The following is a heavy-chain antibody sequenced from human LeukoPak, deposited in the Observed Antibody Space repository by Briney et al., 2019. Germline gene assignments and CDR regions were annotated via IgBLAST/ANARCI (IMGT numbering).Heavy chain of an antibody. D-gene: IGHD5-24*01. CDR1: GFSFNEYA. CDR2: ITWNSDNV. CDR3: AKAGGRRLQFRSWFDP. Sequence: GGSLRLSCAASGFSFNEYAMHWVRQAPGKGLEWVSGITWNSDNVDYADSVKGRFTISRDNAKNSLYLQMNSLRAEDTALYYCAKAGGRRLQFRSWFDPWGQGTLVTVSS. J-gene: IGHJ5*02. V-gene: IGHV3-9*01.